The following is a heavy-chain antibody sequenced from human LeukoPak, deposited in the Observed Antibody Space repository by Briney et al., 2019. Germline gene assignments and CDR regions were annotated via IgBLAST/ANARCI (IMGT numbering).Heavy chain of an antibody. Sequence: ASVKVSCKASGYTFTSYYMHWVRQAPGQGLEWMGIINPSGDSTSYTQKFQGRVTMTRDMSTSTAYMELSSLRSEDTAMYYCARDMGSRYSTDYWGQGTLVTVSS. CDR2: INPSGDST. CDR3: ARDMGSRYSTDY. V-gene: IGHV1-46*01. CDR1: GYTFTSYY. J-gene: IGHJ4*02. D-gene: IGHD1-26*01.